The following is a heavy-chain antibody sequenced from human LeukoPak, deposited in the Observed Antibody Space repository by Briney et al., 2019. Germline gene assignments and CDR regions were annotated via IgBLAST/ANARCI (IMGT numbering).Heavy chain of an antibody. D-gene: IGHD4-17*01. V-gene: IGHV3-30*04. CDR1: GFTFSSYA. CDR3: ARDTVTTMYAFDI. Sequence: GGSLRLSCAASGFTFSSYAMHWVRQAPGKGLEWVAVISYDGNNKYYADSVKGRFTISRDNSKNTLYLQMNSLRAEDTAVYYCARDTVTTMYAFDIWGQGTMVTVSS. CDR2: ISYDGNNK. J-gene: IGHJ3*02.